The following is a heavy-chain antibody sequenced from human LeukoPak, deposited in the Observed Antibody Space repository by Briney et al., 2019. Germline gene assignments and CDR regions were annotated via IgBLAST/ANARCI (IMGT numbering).Heavy chain of an antibody. V-gene: IGHV3-23*01. D-gene: IGHD3-22*01. CDR2: ISGSGGST. J-gene: IGHJ3*02. CDR1: GFTFSSYG. CDR3: ARDYYDSSGYYYVSHDAFDI. Sequence: GGSLRLSCAASGFTFSSYGMSWVRQAPGKGLEWVSAISGSGGSTYYADSVKGRFTISRDNAKNSLYLQMNSLRAEDTAVYYCARDYYDSSGYYYVSHDAFDIWGQGTMVTVSS.